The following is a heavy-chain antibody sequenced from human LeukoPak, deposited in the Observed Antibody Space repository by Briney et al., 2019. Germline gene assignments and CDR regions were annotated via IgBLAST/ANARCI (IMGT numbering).Heavy chain of an antibody. D-gene: IGHD4-23*01. J-gene: IGHJ4*02. Sequence: SETLSLTCTVSGGSISSYYWSWVRQPPGKGLEWIGYISYSGSTNYNPSLKTRVTISVDTSTNQFSLKLSSVTAADTAGYYCASTLSYGGNFDYWGQGTLVTVSS. CDR1: GGSISSYY. CDR3: ASTLSYGGNFDY. V-gene: IGHV4-59*08. CDR2: ISYSGST.